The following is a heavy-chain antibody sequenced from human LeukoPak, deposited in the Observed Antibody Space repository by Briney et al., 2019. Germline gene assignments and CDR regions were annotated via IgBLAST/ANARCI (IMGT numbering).Heavy chain of an antibody. V-gene: IGHV3-23*01. CDR3: AKFPYYDFWSGLTYFDY. CDR1: GFTFSSYA. Sequence: GGSLRLSCAASGFTFSSYAMSWVRQAPGKGLEWVSAISGSGGSTYYADSVKGRFTISRDNSNNTLYLQMNSLRAEDTAVYYCAKFPYYDFWSGLTYFDYWGQGTLVTVSS. J-gene: IGHJ4*02. CDR2: ISGSGGST. D-gene: IGHD3-3*01.